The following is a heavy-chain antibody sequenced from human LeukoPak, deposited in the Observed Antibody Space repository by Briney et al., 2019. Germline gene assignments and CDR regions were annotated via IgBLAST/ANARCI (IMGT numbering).Heavy chain of an antibody. CDR3: ARDRYYDSSGYYYGVYYYYGMDV. CDR1: GYTFTGYY. V-gene: IGHV1-2*02. J-gene: IGHJ6*02. D-gene: IGHD3-22*01. Sequence: ASVKVSCKASGYTFTGYYMHWVRQAPGQGLEWMGWINPNSGGTNYAQKFQGRVTVTRDTSISTAYMELSRLRSDDTAVYYCARDRYYDSSGYYYGVYYYYGMDVWGQGTTVTVSS. CDR2: INPNSGGT.